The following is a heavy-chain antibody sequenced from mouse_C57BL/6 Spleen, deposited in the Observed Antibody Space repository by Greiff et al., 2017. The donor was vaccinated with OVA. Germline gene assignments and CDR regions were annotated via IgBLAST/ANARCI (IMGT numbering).Heavy chain of an antibody. CDR2: ISSGGSYT. Sequence: EVQGVESGGDLVKPGGSLKLSCAASGFTFSSYGMSWVRQTPDKRLEWVATISSGGSYTYYPDSVKGRFTISRDNAKNTLYLQMSSLKSEDTAMYYCARHGDLDYWGQGTTLTVSS. J-gene: IGHJ2*01. CDR3: ARHGDLDY. CDR1: GFTFSSYG. D-gene: IGHD2-13*01. V-gene: IGHV5-6*01.